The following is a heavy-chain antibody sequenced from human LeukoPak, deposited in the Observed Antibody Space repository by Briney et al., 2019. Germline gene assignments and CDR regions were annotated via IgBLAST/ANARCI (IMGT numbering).Heavy chain of an antibody. Sequence: SETLSLTCTVSGGSISSYYWSWTRQPPGKGLEWIGYIYYSGSTNYNPSLKSRVTISVDTSKNQFSLKLSSVTAADTAVYYCARGDANRWFDPWGQGTLVTVSS. CDR3: ARGDANRWFDP. D-gene: IGHD4/OR15-4a*01. CDR2: IYYSGST. V-gene: IGHV4-59*01. J-gene: IGHJ5*02. CDR1: GGSISSYY.